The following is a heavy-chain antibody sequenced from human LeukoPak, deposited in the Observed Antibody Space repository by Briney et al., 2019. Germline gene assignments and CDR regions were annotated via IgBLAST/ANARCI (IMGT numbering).Heavy chain of an antibody. D-gene: IGHD3-9*01. V-gene: IGHV3-48*04. Sequence: GGSLRLSCAASGFTFSSYSMNWVRQAPGKGLEWVSYISSSSSTIYYADSVKGRFTISRDNAKNSLYLQMNSLRAEDTAVYYCAREYDILTGYYIQAMGAFDIWGQGTMVTVSS. CDR2: ISSSSSTI. CDR1: GFTFSSYS. J-gene: IGHJ3*02. CDR3: AREYDILTGYYIQAMGAFDI.